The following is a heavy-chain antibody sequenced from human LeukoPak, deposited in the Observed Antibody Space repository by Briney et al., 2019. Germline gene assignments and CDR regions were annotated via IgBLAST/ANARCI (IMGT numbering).Heavy chain of an antibody. Sequence: PGGSLRLSCAASGFTFSSYGMHWVRQAPGKGLEWVAVIWYDGSNKYYADSVKGRFTISRDNSKNTLYLQMNSLRAEDTAVYYCARRRVVAAFDYWGQGTLVTVSS. CDR2: IWYDGSNK. J-gene: IGHJ4*02. D-gene: IGHD2-15*01. V-gene: IGHV3-33*01. CDR1: GFTFSSYG. CDR3: ARRRVVAAFDY.